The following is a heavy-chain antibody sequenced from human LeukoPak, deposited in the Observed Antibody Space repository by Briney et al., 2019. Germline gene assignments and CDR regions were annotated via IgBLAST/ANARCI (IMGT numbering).Heavy chain of an antibody. J-gene: IGHJ4*02. CDR3: ASCRYSSSWPTFDY. Sequence: GGSLRLSCAASGFTVSSNYMSWVRQAPGKGLEWVSVIYSGGSTYYADYVKGRFTISRDNSKNTLYLQMNSLRAEDTAVYYCASCRYSSSWPTFDYWGQGTLVTVSS. CDR1: GFTVSSNY. V-gene: IGHV3-66*01. CDR2: IYSGGST. D-gene: IGHD6-13*01.